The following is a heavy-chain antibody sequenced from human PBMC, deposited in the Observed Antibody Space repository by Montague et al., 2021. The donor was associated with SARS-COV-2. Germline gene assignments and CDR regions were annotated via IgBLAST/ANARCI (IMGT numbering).Heavy chain of an antibody. CDR3: ARVPVLLWFGERGYWLDP. J-gene: IGHJ5*02. D-gene: IGHD3-10*01. CDR1: GASINSYS. V-gene: IGHV4-59*01. CDR2: TYSSGIT. Sequence: SETLSLTCTVSGASINSYSWSWIRQPPGKGLEWIGHTYSSGITNYSPSLKSRVTISVDTSKNQFSLKLSSVTAADTAVYYCARVPVLLWFGERGYWLDPWGQGTLVTVSS.